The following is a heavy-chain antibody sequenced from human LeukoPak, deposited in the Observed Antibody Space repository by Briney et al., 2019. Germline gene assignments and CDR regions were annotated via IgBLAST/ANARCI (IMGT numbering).Heavy chain of an antibody. Sequence: GGSLRLSCAASGFTFSSYSMNWVRQAPGKGLEWVSSISSSSSYIYYADSVKGRFTISRDNAKNSLYLQMNSLRAEDTAVYYCARELAAAGPMGPFDYWGQGTLVTVSS. J-gene: IGHJ4*02. CDR3: ARELAAAGPMGPFDY. D-gene: IGHD6-13*01. CDR1: GFTFSSYS. V-gene: IGHV3-21*01. CDR2: ISSSSSYI.